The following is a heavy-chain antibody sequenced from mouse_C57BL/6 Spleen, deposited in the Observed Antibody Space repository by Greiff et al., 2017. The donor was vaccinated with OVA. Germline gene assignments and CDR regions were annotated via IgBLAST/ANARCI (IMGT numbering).Heavy chain of an antibody. Sequence: EVKLVESGGDLVKPGGSLKLSCAASGFTFSSYGLSWVRQTPDKRLEWVATISSGGSYTYYPDSVKGRFTISSDNAKNTLYLQMSSLKSEDTAMYYGARHYYGSSHWYFDVWGTGTTVTVSS. V-gene: IGHV5-6*01. J-gene: IGHJ1*03. D-gene: IGHD1-1*01. CDR2: ISSGGSYT. CDR3: ARHYYGSSHWYFDV. CDR1: GFTFSSYG.